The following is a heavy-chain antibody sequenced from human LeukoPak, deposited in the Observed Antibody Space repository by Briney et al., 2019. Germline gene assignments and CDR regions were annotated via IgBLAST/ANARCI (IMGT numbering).Heavy chain of an antibody. CDR1: GFTFSSYG. CDR2: ISGSGGSK. D-gene: IGHD1-20*01. CDR3: ARDVNWNYCDY. Sequence: GGSLRLSCAASGFTFSSYGMSWVRQAPGKGLEWVSAISGSGGSKYYADSVKGRFTISRDNAKNSLYLQMNSLRAEDTAVYYCARDVNWNYCDYWGHGTLVTVSS. V-gene: IGHV3-23*01. J-gene: IGHJ4*01.